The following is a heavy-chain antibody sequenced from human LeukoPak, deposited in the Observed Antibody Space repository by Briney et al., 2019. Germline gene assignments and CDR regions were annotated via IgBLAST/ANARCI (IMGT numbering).Heavy chain of an antibody. J-gene: IGHJ4*02. CDR3: AREMATGFGY. V-gene: IGHV4-34*01. CDR2: INHSGST. CDR1: GGSFSGYY. Sequence: PSETLSLTCAVYGGSFSGYYWSWIRQPPGKGLEWIGEINHSGSTNYNPSLKGRVTISVDTSKNQFSLKLSSVTAADTAVYYCAREMATGFGYWGQGTLVTVSS. D-gene: IGHD5-24*01.